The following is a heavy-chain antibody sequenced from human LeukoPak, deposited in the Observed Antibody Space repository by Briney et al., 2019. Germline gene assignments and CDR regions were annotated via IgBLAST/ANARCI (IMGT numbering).Heavy chain of an antibody. D-gene: IGHD3-22*01. J-gene: IGHJ6*04. CDR2: IKPSGGST. V-gene: IGHV1-46*01. Sequence: SVKVSYKASGYTFTSYYMHWVRQAPGQGLEWMEIIKPSGGSTSYAQQFQGRVTMTRDTSTSTVYMELSSLRSEDTAVYYCAREGPYDSSGYYPFDVWGKGTTVTVSS. CDR3: AREGPYDSSGYYPFDV. CDR1: GYTFTSYY.